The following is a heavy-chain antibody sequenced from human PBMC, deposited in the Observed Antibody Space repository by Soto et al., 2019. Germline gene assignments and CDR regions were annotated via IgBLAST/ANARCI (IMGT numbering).Heavy chain of an antibody. Sequence: EVQLVESGGGLVQPGGSLRLPCAASGFTFTDYNMNWVRQAPGKGLEWISFISGSSSTIYYADTVKGRFTISRDNAKDSLYLQMISLRADDTAMYYCVGAECDTCYGFRHCGQGTLVTVSS. CDR3: VGAECDTCYGFRH. D-gene: IGHD2-2*01. CDR2: ISGSSSTI. J-gene: IGHJ1*01. V-gene: IGHV3-48*01. CDR1: GFTFTDYN.